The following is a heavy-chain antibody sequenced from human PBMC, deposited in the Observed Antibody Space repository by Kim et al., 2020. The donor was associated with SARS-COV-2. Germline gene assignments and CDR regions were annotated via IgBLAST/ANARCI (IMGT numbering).Heavy chain of an antibody. CDR3: ARGQAWYSSSKAGGFQH. Sequence: SETLSLTCAVYGGSFSGYYWSWIRQPPGKGLEWIGEINHSGSTNYNPSLKSRVTISVDTSKNQFSLKLSSVTAADTAVYYCARGQAWYSSSKAGGFQHWGQGTLVTVSS. V-gene: IGHV4-34*01. CDR1: GGSFSGYY. J-gene: IGHJ1*01. D-gene: IGHD6-13*01. CDR2: INHSGST.